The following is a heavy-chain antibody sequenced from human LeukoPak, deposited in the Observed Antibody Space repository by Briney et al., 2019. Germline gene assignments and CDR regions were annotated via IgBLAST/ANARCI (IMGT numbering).Heavy chain of an antibody. Sequence: SVTVSCKASGGTFSSYAISWVRQAPGPGLEWMGGIIPIFGTANYAQKFQGRVTITADESTSTAYMELSSLRSEDTAVYYCARDHTGWFDPWGQGTLVTVSS. CDR2: IIPIFGTA. J-gene: IGHJ5*02. CDR1: GGTFSSYA. D-gene: IGHD2-8*02. CDR3: ARDHTGWFDP. V-gene: IGHV1-69*13.